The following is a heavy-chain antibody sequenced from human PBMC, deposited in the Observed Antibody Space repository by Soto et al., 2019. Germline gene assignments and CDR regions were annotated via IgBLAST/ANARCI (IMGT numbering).Heavy chain of an antibody. D-gene: IGHD6-13*01. J-gene: IGHJ5*02. Sequence: LSLPSTVYDGSIGGYYWSRIRQPPGKGLEWTGYIYYSGSTNYNPSLKSRVTISVDASKNQFSLKLSSVTAADTAEYYCAGGAAATWFDPLGQGTLVTVSS. CDR2: IYYSGST. V-gene: IGHV4-59*01. CDR3: AGGAAATWFDP. CDR1: DGSIGGYY.